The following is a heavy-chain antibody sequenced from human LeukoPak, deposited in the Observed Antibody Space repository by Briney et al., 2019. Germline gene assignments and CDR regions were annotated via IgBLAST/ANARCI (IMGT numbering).Heavy chain of an antibody. CDR2: ISWNSGSR. CDR1: GFSFDDYA. D-gene: IGHD1-14*01. Sequence: GGSLRLSCVASGFSFDDYAMHWVRQAPGKGLEWVSYISWNSGSRGYADSVKGRFTISRDNAKNSLYLQMNSLRAEDTAVYYCAREFSRYPDYGDYWGQGTLVTVSS. CDR3: AREFSRYPDYGDY. J-gene: IGHJ4*02. V-gene: IGHV3-9*01.